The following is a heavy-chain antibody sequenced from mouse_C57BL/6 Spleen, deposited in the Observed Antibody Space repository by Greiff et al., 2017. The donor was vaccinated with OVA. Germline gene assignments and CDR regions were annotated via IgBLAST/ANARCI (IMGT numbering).Heavy chain of an antibody. J-gene: IGHJ3*01. Sequence: EVKLMESEGGLVQPGSSMKLSCTASGFTFSDYYMAWVRQVPEKGLEWVANINYDGSSTYYLDSLKSRFIISRDNAKNILYLQMSSLKSEDTATYYCATYSNYRFAYWGQGTLVTVSA. CDR2: INYDGSST. CDR1: GFTFSDYY. D-gene: IGHD2-5*01. CDR3: ATYSNYRFAY. V-gene: IGHV5-16*01.